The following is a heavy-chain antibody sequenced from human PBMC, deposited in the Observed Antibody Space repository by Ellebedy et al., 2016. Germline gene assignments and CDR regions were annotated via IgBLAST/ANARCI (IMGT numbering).Heavy chain of an antibody. J-gene: IGHJ4*02. V-gene: IGHV3-7*03. CDR2: INQDGSAK. CDR3: VTERSGNLPD. D-gene: IGHD1-26*01. CDR1: GFTFSTYW. Sequence: GESLKISCAASGFTFSTYWMSWVRQAPGKGLEWVANINQDGSAKYVDSVKGRFTISRDNAKNSLYLQMDSLKTEDAALYYCVTERSGNLPDWGQGTQVTVS.